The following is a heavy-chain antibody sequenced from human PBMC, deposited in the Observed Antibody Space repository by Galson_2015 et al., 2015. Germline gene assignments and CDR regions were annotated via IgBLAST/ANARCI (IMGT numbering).Heavy chain of an antibody. CDR3: ARDTSDCTGGVCYIYYYYYMDV. CDR2: INTNTGNP. D-gene: IGHD2-8*02. CDR1: GYTFTSYA. Sequence: SVKVSCKASGYTFTSYAMNWVRQAPGQGLEWMGWINTNTGNPTYAQGFTGRFVFSLDTSVSTAYLQISSLKAEDTAVYYCARDTSDCTGGVCYIYYYYYMDVWGKGTTVTVSS. V-gene: IGHV7-4-1*02. J-gene: IGHJ6*03.